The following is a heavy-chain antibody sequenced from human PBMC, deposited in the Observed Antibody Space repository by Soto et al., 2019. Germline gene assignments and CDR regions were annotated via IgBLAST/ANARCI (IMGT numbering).Heavy chain of an antibody. CDR3: ARDSRQWELIHYSFDY. Sequence: QVQLVESGGGVVQPGRSLRLSCAASGFTFSSDGMHWVRQAPGKGLEWVAVIWYDGSNKYYADSVKGRFTISRDNSKNTLYLQMNSLRAEDTAVYYCARDSRQWELIHYSFDYWGQGTLVTVSS. J-gene: IGHJ4*02. CDR1: GFTFSSDG. D-gene: IGHD1-26*01. V-gene: IGHV3-33*01. CDR2: IWYDGSNK.